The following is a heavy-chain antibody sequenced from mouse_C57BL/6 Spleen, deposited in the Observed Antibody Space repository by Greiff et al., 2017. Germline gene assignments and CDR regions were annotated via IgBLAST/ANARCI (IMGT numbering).Heavy chain of an antibody. J-gene: IGHJ2*01. V-gene: IGHV1-47*01. CDR1: GYTFTTYP. Sequence: QVQLQQSGAELVKPGASVKMSCKASGYTFTTYPIEWMKQNHGKSLEWIGNFHPYNDDTKYNEKFKGKATLTVEKSSSTVYLELSRLTSDDSAVYYCARSRGKYSNEGVSAYYFDYWGQGTTLTVSS. D-gene: IGHD2-5*01. CDR2: FHPYNDDT. CDR3: ARSRGKYSNEGVSAYYFDY.